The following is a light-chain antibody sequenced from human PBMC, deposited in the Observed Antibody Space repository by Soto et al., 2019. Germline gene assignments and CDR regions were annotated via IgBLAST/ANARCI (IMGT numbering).Light chain of an antibody. CDR3: QQSFTTPPYT. J-gene: IGKJ2*01. CDR2: AAS. CDR1: QYISSY. V-gene: IGKV1-39*01. Sequence: DIQMTQSPSSLSASVGDRVTITCRASQYISSYLNWYQQKPGKDPKLLISAASSLQSGVPSRFSCSRSGTDFTLTISTLQPEDFATYYCQQSFTTPPYTFGKGTRLESK.